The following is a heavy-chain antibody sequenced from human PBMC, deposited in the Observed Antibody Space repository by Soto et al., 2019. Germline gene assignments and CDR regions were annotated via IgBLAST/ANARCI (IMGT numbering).Heavy chain of an antibody. CDR3: ARESRSELGTVEY. D-gene: IGHD1-1*01. J-gene: IGHJ4*02. Sequence: SETLSLTCTVSGASISNYYWSWIRRPAGKGLECLGRIYASGTTTYNPSLRSRVTMSVDTSKNQFSLNLNSVTVADTAVYYCARESRSELGTVEYWGQGTPVTVSS. V-gene: IGHV4-4*07. CDR1: GASISNYY. CDR2: IYASGTT.